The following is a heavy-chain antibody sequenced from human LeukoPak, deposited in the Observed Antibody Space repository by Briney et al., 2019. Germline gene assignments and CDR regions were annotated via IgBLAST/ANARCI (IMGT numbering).Heavy chain of an antibody. J-gene: IGHJ3*02. V-gene: IGHV4-59*11. CDR1: GGSINSHF. Sequence: SETLSLTCTVSGGSINSHFWSWIRQPPVKGLEWIGYIYYSGSTKYNPSLQSRVTISVDTSESNFSLKLTSVTAADTAVYYCARLLDNDSSGYPDTFDMWGQGTVVIVSS. CDR2: IYYSGST. D-gene: IGHD3-22*01. CDR3: ARLLDNDSSGYPDTFDM.